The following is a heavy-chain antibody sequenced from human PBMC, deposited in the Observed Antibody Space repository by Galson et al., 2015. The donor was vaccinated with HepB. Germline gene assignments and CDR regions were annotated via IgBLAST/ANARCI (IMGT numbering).Heavy chain of an antibody. J-gene: IGHJ6*04. D-gene: IGHD1-26*01. Sequence: SLRLSCAASGFIFSNHYMDWVRQAPGKGLEWVARVRNKASSHTTEYAPSVKGRFTISRDDSKSSVYLQMNNLKTEDTAVYYCARGGVWGEGTTVTVSS. V-gene: IGHV3-72*01. CDR3: ARGGV. CDR1: GFIFSNHY. CDR2: VRNKASSHTT.